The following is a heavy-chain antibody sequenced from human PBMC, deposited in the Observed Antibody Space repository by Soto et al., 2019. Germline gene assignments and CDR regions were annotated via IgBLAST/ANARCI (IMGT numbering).Heavy chain of an antibody. V-gene: IGHV4-61*01. CDR3: ARVWAYYYDSSGYRPPGSRLPYYYYGMDV. D-gene: IGHD3-22*01. CDR2: IYYSGST. CDR1: GGSVSSGSYY. J-gene: IGHJ6*02. Sequence: PSETLSLTYTVSGGSVSSGSYYWSWIRQPPGKGLEWIGYIYYSGSTNYNPSLKSRVTISVDTSKNQFSLKLSSVTAADTAVYYCARVWAYYYDSSGYRPPGSRLPYYYYGMDVWGQGTTVTVSS.